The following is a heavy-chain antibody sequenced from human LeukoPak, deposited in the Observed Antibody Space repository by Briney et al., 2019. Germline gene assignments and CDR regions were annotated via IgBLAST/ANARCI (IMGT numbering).Heavy chain of an antibody. J-gene: IGHJ4*02. D-gene: IGHD5-18*01. V-gene: IGHV3-48*03. CDR1: GFTFSSYE. CDR2: ISSSGSTI. CDR3: SGDEQLWLLGY. Sequence: GGSLRLSCAASGFTFSSYEMNWDRQAAGKGLEWVSYISSSGSTIYYRDSVKGRFTISRDNAINSVYLQMNGLRAEDTAVYYCSGDEQLWLLGYWGQGTVVTVSS.